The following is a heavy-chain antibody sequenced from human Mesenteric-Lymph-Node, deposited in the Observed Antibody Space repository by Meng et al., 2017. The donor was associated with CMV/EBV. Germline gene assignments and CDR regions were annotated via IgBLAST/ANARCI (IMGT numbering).Heavy chain of an antibody. Sequence: GGSLRLSCAASGFSVGTNYMTWVRQAPGKGLEWVSVIYRDGGTYYADSVKGRITISRDKSDNTVYLQMNSLRAEDTAVYYCARGGEAGDRYYYGMDVWGQGTTVTVSS. CDR2: IYRDGGT. V-gene: IGHV3-53*01. J-gene: IGHJ6*02. CDR3: ARGGEAGDRYYYGMDV. CDR1: GFSVGTNY. D-gene: IGHD2-21*02.